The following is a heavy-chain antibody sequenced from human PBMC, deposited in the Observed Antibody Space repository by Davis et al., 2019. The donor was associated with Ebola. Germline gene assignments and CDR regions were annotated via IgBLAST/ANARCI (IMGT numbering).Heavy chain of an antibody. CDR1: GGSFSGYY. Sequence: SETLSLTCAVYGGSFSGYYWSWIRQPPGKGLEWIGEISHSGSTNYNPSLKSRVTISVDTSNNQFSLKLSSVTAADTAVYYCARYWFWSANWFDPWAREPWSPSPQ. D-gene: IGHD3-3*01. CDR2: ISHSGST. CDR3: ARYWFWSANWFDP. J-gene: IGHJ5*02. V-gene: IGHV4-34*01.